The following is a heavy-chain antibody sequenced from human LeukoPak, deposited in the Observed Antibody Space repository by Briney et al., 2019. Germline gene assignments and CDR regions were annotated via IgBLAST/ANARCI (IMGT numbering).Heavy chain of an antibody. CDR2: ISSSSSYI. CDR3: ARDGGNYYDSSGLFDP. J-gene: IGHJ5*02. CDR1: GFTFSSYS. D-gene: IGHD3-22*01. V-gene: IGHV3-21*01. Sequence: GGSLRLSCAASGFTFSSYSMNWVRQAPGKGLEWVSSISSSSSYIYYADSVKGRFTISRDNAKNSLYLQMNSLRAEDTAVYYCARDGGNYYDSSGLFDPWGQGTLVTVSS.